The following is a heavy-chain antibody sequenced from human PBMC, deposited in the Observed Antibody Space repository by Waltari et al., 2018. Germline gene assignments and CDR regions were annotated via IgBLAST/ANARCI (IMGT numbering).Heavy chain of an antibody. D-gene: IGHD6-19*01. Sequence: QVQLVESGGGVVQPGGSPRLSCAASGFTFSSYGMHWVRQAPGKGLEWVAFIRYDGSNKYYADSVKGRFTISRDNSKNTLYLQMNSLRAEDTAVYYCAAHSSGWYYFDYWGQGTLVTVSS. J-gene: IGHJ4*02. V-gene: IGHV3-30*02. CDR1: GFTFSSYG. CDR2: IRYDGSNK. CDR3: AAHSSGWYYFDY.